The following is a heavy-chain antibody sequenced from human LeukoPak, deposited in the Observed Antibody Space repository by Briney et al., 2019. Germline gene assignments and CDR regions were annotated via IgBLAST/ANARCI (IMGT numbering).Heavy chain of an antibody. D-gene: IGHD4-17*01. CDR2: INPNSGGT. J-gene: IGHJ4*02. CDR3: ARDGIYGDYVLGN. CDR1: GYTFTGYY. Sequence: ASVKVSCKASGYTFTGYYMHWVRQAPGQGLEWMGWINPNSGGTNYAQKFQGRVTMTRDTPISTAYMELSRLRSDDTAVYYCARDGIYGDYVLGNWGQGTLVTVSS. V-gene: IGHV1-2*02.